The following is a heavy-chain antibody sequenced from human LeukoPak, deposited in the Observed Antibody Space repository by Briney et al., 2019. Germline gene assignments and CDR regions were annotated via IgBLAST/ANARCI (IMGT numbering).Heavy chain of an antibody. Sequence: SETLSLTCTVSGGSISSHYWSWIRQSAGKGLEWIGRIYTSGGSDYSPSLKSRVTMSLDTSKNRFSLNLRSVTAADTAVYYCARYDFWSASYYMDVWGKGTTVTVSS. J-gene: IGHJ6*03. CDR1: GGSISSHY. D-gene: IGHD3-3*01. CDR2: IYTSGGS. V-gene: IGHV4-4*07. CDR3: ARYDFWSASYYMDV.